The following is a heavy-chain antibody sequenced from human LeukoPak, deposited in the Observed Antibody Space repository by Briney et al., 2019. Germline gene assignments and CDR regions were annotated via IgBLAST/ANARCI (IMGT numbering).Heavy chain of an antibody. D-gene: IGHD6-19*01. J-gene: IGHJ4*02. CDR3: ARDRAVAGLFDY. Sequence: GGSLRLSCAASGFTFSSYGMHWVRQAPGKGLEWVAVMWYDGSNKYYADSVKGRFTISRDNSKNTLYLQMNSLRAEDTAVYYCARDRAVAGLFDYWGQGTLVTVSS. V-gene: IGHV3-33*01. CDR1: GFTFSSYG. CDR2: MWYDGSNK.